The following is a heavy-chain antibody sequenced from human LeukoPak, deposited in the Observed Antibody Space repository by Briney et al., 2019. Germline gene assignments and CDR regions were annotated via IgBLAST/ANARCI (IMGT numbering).Heavy chain of an antibody. V-gene: IGHV3-30*01. J-gene: IGHJ4*02. CDR2: ISSDESNK. CDR3: ARGRGDILTGYVDY. CDR1: GFTFSSYA. Sequence: PGGSLRLSCAASGFTFSSYAMHWVRQAPGKGLEWVAVISSDESNKYYADSVKGRFTISRDNPKNTLYLQMNSLRVEDTALYYCARGRGDILTGYVDYWGQGTLVTVSS. D-gene: IGHD3-9*01.